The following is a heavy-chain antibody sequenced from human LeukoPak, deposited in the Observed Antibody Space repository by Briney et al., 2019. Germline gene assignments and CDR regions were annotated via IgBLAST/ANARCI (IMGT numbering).Heavy chain of an antibody. D-gene: IGHD6-19*01. V-gene: IGHV4-34*01. Sequence: TSSETLSLTCAVYGGSFSGYYWSWIRQPPGKGLEWIGEINHSGSTNYNPSLKSRVTISVDTSKNQFSLKLSSVTAADTAVYYCARLSVAGTERWYEGWGYYYYGMDVWGQGTTVTVSS. CDR2: INHSGST. CDR3: ARLSVAGTERWYEGWGYYYYGMDV. CDR1: GGSFSGYY. J-gene: IGHJ6*02.